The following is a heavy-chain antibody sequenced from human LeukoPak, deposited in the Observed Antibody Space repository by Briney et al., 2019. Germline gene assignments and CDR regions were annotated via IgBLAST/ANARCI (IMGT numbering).Heavy chain of an antibody. CDR2: ISFDGRDK. CDR3: ARDLRKSADYYFDY. J-gene: IGHJ4*02. D-gene: IGHD3/OR15-3a*01. CDR1: GFIFNNNA. Sequence: GGSLRLSCAASGFIFNNNAIHWVRQAPGKGLEWVAVISFDGRDKHHADSVKGRFTISRDNSKNTLCLQMSSLRVEDTAMYYCARDLRKSADYYFDYWGQGTLVTVSS. V-gene: IGHV3-30*04.